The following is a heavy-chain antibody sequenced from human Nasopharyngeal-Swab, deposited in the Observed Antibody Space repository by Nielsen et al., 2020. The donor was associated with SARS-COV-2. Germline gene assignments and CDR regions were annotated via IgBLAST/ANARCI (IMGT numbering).Heavy chain of an antibody. CDR2: IWYDGSNK. J-gene: IGHJ6*02. CDR1: GFTFSSYG. Sequence: GGSLRLSCAASGFTFSSYGMHWVRQAPGKGLEWVAVIWYDGSNKYYADSVKGRFTISRDNSKNTLHLQMNSLRAEDTAVYYCARDEAVAQLSYYGMDVWGQGTTVTVSS. V-gene: IGHV3-33*01. CDR3: ARDEAVAQLSYYGMDV. D-gene: IGHD6-19*01.